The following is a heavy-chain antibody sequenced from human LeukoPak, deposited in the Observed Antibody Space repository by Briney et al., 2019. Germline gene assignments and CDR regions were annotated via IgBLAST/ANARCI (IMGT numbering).Heavy chain of an antibody. Sequence: SETLSLTCAVYGGSFSGYYWSWIRQPPGKGLEWIGEINHSGSTNYNPSLKSRVTISVDTSKNQFSLKLSSVTAADTAVYYCARVDPTPITAGGDYWGQGTLVTVSS. J-gene: IGHJ4*02. CDR3: ARVDPTPITAGGDY. CDR1: GGSFSGYY. V-gene: IGHV4-34*01. CDR2: INHSGST. D-gene: IGHD3-10*01.